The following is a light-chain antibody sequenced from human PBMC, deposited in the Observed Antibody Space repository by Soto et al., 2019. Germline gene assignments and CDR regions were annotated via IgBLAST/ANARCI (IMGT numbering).Light chain of an antibody. J-gene: IGLJ1*01. CDR1: SSDVGGYNY. V-gene: IGLV2-14*01. CDR2: EVS. CDR3: SSYTSSNTNV. Sequence: QSVLTQPASVSGSPGQSITISCTGTSSDVGGYNYVSWYQQHPGKAHKLMIYEVSNRPSGVSNRFSGSKSGNTASLTISGLQAEDEADYYCSSYTSSNTNVFGTGTKVTV.